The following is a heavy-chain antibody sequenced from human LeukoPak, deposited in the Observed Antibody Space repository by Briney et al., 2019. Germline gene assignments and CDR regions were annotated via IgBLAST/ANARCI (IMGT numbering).Heavy chain of an antibody. CDR1: GGTFSSNA. CDR2: IIPILGIA. CDR3: ATVVVPAAKSGASDY. Sequence: SVKVSCKASGGTFSSNAISWVRQAPGQGLEWMGRIIPILGIANYAQKFQGRVTITADKSTSTAYMELSSLRSEDTAVYYCATVVVPAAKSGASDYWGQGTLVTVSS. D-gene: IGHD2-2*01. J-gene: IGHJ4*02. V-gene: IGHV1-69*04.